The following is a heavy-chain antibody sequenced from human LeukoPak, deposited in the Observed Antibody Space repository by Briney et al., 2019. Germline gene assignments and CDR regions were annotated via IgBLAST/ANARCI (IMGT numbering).Heavy chain of an antibody. CDR3: ARGTMFPYYFDY. CDR1: GITFSPYS. CDR2: ISSRSTYI. J-gene: IGHJ4*02. V-gene: IGHV3-21*01. D-gene: IGHD3-10*02. Sequence: GGSLRLSCAASGITFSPYSMNWVRQAPGKGLEWVSSISSRSTYIYYADSVRGRFTISRDNAKNSLYLQMNSLRAEDTAVYYCARGTMFPYYFDYWGQGTLVTVSS.